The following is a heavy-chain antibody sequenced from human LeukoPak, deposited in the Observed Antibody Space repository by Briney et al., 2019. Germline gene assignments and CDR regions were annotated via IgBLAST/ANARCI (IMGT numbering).Heavy chain of an antibody. CDR2: IHYSGST. D-gene: IGHD6-13*01. CDR3: ARIYSSSWFLNWFDP. CDR1: GGSINNYY. V-gene: IGHV4-59*08. J-gene: IGHJ5*02. Sequence: SETLSLTCTVSGGSINNYYWSWIRQPPGKGLEWIGYIHYSGSTNYNPSLKSRVTISVDTSKNQFSLKLNSVTAADTAVYYCARIYSSSWFLNWFDPWGQGTLVTVSS.